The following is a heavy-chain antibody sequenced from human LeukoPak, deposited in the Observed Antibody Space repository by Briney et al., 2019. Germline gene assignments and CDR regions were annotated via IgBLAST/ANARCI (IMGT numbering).Heavy chain of an antibody. V-gene: IGHV4-34*01. D-gene: IGHD3-22*01. CDR3: ARSLHRGYYDSSGYRY. CDR2: INHSGST. J-gene: IGHJ4*02. CDR1: GGSFSGYY. Sequence: SETLSLTCAVYGGSFSGYYWSWIRQPPGKGLEWIGEINHSGSTNYNPSLKSRVTISVDTSKNQFSLKLSSVTAAATAVYYCARSLHRGYYDSSGYRYWGQGTLVTVSS.